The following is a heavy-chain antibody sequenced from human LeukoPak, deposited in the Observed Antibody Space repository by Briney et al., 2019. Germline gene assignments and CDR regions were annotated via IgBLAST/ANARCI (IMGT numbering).Heavy chain of an antibody. CDR2: VSYSGST. Sequence: PSETLSLTCTVSGDSISSSSYYWGWIRQPPGKGLEWIGSVSYSGSTYYNPSLKSRVTISVDTSKNQFSLKLSSVAAADTAVYYCARQKRWDGYTMDSWGQGTLVTVSS. CDR1: GDSISSSSYY. D-gene: IGHD5-24*01. J-gene: IGHJ4*02. V-gene: IGHV4-39*01. CDR3: ARQKRWDGYTMDS.